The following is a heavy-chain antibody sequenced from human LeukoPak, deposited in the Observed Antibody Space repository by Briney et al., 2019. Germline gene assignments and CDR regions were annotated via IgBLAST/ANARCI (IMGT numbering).Heavy chain of an antibody. J-gene: IGHJ4*02. CDR2: FDPEDGET. CDR3: ATVESGGDPKFDY. Sequence: ASVNVSCKVSGYTLTELSMHGVRQAPGKGLGWRGGFDPEDGETIYAQKFQGRVTMTEDTSTDTAYMELSSLRSEDTAVYYCATVESGGDPKFDYWGQGTLVTVSS. V-gene: IGHV1-24*01. CDR1: GYTLTELS. D-gene: IGHD2-21*02.